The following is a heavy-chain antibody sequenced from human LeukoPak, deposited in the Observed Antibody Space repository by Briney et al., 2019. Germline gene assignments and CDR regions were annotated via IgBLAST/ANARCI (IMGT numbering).Heavy chain of an antibody. J-gene: IGHJ6*02. V-gene: IGHV1-18*01. CDR3: ARDRWGGSSWFPEFYYGMDV. D-gene: IGHD6-13*01. Sequence: ASVKVSCKASGYTFTSYGIGWVRQAPGQGLEWMGWISAYNGNTNYAQKLQGRVTMTTDTSTSTAYMELRSLRSDDTAVYYCARDRWGGSSWFPEFYYGMDVWGQETTVTVSS. CDR1: GYTFTSYG. CDR2: ISAYNGNT.